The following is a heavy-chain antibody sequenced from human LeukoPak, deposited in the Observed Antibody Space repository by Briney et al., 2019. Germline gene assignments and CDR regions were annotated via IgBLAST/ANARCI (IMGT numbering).Heavy chain of an antibody. V-gene: IGHV3-48*03. CDR3: AREAWGFDN. CDR2: ISSSGSTI. CDR1: GFTFSSYE. D-gene: IGHD7-27*01. J-gene: IGHJ4*02. Sequence: PGGSLRLSCAASGFTFSSYEMNWVRQAPGKGLEWVSYISSSGSTIYYADSVKGRFTISRDNTKNSLYLQMNSLRPEDTAVYYCAREAWGFDNWGQGTLVTVSS.